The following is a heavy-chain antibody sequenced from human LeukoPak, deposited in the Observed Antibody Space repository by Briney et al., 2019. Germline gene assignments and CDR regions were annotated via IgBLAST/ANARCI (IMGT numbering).Heavy chain of an antibody. CDR3: ARGAVGRYYDFWSGLEDVQDYYYYYMDV. D-gene: IGHD3-3*01. Sequence: PSETLSLTCAVYGGSFSGYYWSWIRQPPGKGLEWIGEINHSGSTNYNPSLKSRVTISVDTSKNQFSLKLSSVTAADTAVYYCARGAVGRYYDFWSGLEDVQDYYYYYMDVWGKGTTVTVSS. CDR1: GGSFSGYY. V-gene: IGHV4-34*01. J-gene: IGHJ6*03. CDR2: INHSGST.